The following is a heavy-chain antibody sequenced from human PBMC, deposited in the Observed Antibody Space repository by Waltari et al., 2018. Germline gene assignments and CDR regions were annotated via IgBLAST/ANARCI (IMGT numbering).Heavy chain of an antibody. D-gene: IGHD2-2*01. CDR1: NGSLNNHY. Sequence: QVHLQESGPGLVKPSETLSLTCTVSNGSLNNHYWSWIRQPPGQRMEWIGWINKITGDNNYNPSLESRVIISSDISKNQFSLKLTSVTAADTAIYYCAREGSLYSSTGGWIGPWGQGMLVTVSS. J-gene: IGHJ5*01. CDR3: AREGSLYSSTGGWIGP. CDR2: INKITGDN. V-gene: IGHV4-59*11.